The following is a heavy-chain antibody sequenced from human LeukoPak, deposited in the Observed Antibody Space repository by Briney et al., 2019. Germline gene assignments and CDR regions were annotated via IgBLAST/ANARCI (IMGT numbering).Heavy chain of an antibody. J-gene: IGHJ5*02. Sequence: ASVTVSSKASGYTFTNYGISWVRQAPGQGLEWMGWISAYNGNTNYAQKLQGRLTMTTDTSTSTAYMELRSLRSDDTAVYYCARGGGSIKWFDPWGQGTLVTVSS. V-gene: IGHV1-18*04. CDR3: ARGGGSIKWFDP. CDR2: ISAYNGNT. D-gene: IGHD3-10*01. CDR1: GYTFTNYG.